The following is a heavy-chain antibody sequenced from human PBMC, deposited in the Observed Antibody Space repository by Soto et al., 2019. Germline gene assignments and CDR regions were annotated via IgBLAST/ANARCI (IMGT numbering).Heavy chain of an antibody. CDR1: GYSFTSYW. CDR3: ARHVGYGSGSYYRYYYYYGMDV. V-gene: IGHV5-51*01. Sequence: GESPKISCKGSGYSFTSYWIGWVRQMPGKGLEWMGIIYPGDSDTRYSPSFQGQVTISADKSISTAYLQWSSLKASDTAMYYCARHVGYGSGSYYRYYYYYGMDVWGQGTTVTVSS. D-gene: IGHD3-10*01. CDR2: IYPGDSDT. J-gene: IGHJ6*02.